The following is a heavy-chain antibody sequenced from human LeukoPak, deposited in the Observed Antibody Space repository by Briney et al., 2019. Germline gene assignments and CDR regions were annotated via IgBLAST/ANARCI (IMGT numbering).Heavy chain of an antibody. CDR3: AYHGSGSYNWFDP. V-gene: IGHV4-61*01. J-gene: IGHJ5*02. D-gene: IGHD3-10*01. CDR1: GGSVSSGSYY. CDR2: IYYSGST. Sequence: PSETLSLTCTVSGGSVSSGSYYWSWIRQPPGKGLEWIGYIYYSGSTNYNPSLKSRDTISVDTSKNQFSLKLSSVTAADTAVYYCAYHGSGSYNWFDPWGQGTLVTVSS.